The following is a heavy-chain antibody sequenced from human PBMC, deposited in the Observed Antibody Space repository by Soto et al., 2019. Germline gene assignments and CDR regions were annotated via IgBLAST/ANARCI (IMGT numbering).Heavy chain of an antibody. CDR3: ARATVTYYYFDY. V-gene: IGHV4-30-2*01. D-gene: IGHD4-17*01. J-gene: IGHJ4*02. CDR1: GGSISSGGYS. CDR2: IYHSRST. Sequence: SETLSLTCAVSGGSISSGGYSWSWIRQPAGKGLEWIGFIYHSRSTNYNPSLKSRVTMSVDRSKNQFSLKLRSVTAADTAVYYWARATVTYYYFDYWGQGTLVTVSS.